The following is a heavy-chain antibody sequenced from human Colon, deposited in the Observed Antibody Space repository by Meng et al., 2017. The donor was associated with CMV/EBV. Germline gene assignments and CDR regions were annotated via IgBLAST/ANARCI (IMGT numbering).Heavy chain of an antibody. Sequence: QVRRVRAWAEVGMPGPSAKVSCKASGYSFTGYEIHWVRQAPGQGLEWMGWMDPTTGRTDYAQKFQGTVTMTRDTSISTAYLELSRLTSDDTAVYYCASHSSYVWGSHHWGQGTLVTVSS. V-gene: IGHV1-2*02. J-gene: IGHJ1*01. CDR1: GYSFTGYE. CDR3: ASHSSYVWGSHH. CDR2: MDPTTGRT. D-gene: IGHD3-16*01.